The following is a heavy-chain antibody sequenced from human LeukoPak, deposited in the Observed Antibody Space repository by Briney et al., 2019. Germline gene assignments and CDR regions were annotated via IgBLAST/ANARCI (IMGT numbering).Heavy chain of an antibody. CDR1: GYTFTSYG. Sequence: ASVKVSCKASGYTFTSYGISWVRQAPGQGLEWMGWISAYNGNTNYALKLQGRVTMTTDTSTSTAYMELRSLRSDDTAVYYCARGLRYCSGGSCSSMDVWGKGTTVTVSS. J-gene: IGHJ6*04. CDR3: ARGLRYCSGGSCSSMDV. D-gene: IGHD2-15*01. V-gene: IGHV1-18*01. CDR2: ISAYNGNT.